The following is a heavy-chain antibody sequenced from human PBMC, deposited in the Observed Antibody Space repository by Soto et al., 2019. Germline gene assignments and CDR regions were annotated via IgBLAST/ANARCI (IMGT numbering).Heavy chain of an antibody. Sequence: PGESLKISCKGSGYSFTSYWIGWVRQMPGKGLEWMGIIYPGDSDTRYSPSFQGQVTISADKSVSTAYLKWSSLKASDTAMYYCARLRRPSSSWYPYGMDVWGQGTTVTSP. D-gene: IGHD6-13*01. CDR2: IYPGDSDT. CDR3: ARLRRPSSSWYPYGMDV. CDR1: GYSFTSYW. J-gene: IGHJ6*02. V-gene: IGHV5-51*01.